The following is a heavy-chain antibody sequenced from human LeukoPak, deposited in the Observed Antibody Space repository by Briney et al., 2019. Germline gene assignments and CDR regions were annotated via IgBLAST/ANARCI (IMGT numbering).Heavy chain of an antibody. CDR3: ASRYCSSTSCQRRSFDY. Sequence: PSETLSLTCTVSGGSISSSSYYWGWIRQPPGKGLEWIGSIYYSGSTYYNPSLKSRVTISVDTSKNQFSLKLSPVTAADTAVYYCASRYCSSTSCQRRSFDYWGQGTLVTVSS. V-gene: IGHV4-39*01. CDR2: IYYSGST. J-gene: IGHJ4*02. D-gene: IGHD2-2*01. CDR1: GGSISSSSYY.